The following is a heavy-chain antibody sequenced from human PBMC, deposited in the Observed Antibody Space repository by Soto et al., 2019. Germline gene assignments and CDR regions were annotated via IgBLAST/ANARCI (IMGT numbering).Heavy chain of an antibody. CDR1: GGSISSCDYY. V-gene: IGHV4-30-4*01. CDR2: IYYSGST. CDR3: ASFNDRSELAAILY. D-gene: IGHD2-21*02. J-gene: IGHJ4*02. Sequence: PSETLSLTCSVSGGSISSCDYYWNWIRQPPGKGLEWIGHIYYSGSTYYNSSLKSRVTISLDTSKNQFSLKLSSVTAADTAVYYCASFNDRSELAAILYWGQGTLVSLAS.